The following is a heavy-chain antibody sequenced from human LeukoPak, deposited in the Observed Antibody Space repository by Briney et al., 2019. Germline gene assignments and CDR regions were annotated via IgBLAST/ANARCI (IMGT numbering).Heavy chain of an antibody. J-gene: IGHJ4*02. CDR2: IYAGDSET. CDR1: GYSFTGYW. CDR3: ARVGKGSYPRNYFDY. V-gene: IGHV5-51*01. Sequence: GESLKISCKGSGYSFTGYWIGWVRQMPGKGLEWMGTIYAGDSETRYSPSFQGQVTMSVDKSISIAYLQWSGLKASDTAMYYCARVGKGSYPRNYFDYWGQGTMVTVSS. D-gene: IGHD1-26*01.